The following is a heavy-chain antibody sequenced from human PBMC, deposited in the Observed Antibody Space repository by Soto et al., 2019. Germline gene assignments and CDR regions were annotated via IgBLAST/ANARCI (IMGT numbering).Heavy chain of an antibody. CDR2: IKQDGSEK. V-gene: IGHV3-7*01. CDR1: GFTFSSYW. J-gene: IGHJ5*02. CDR3: ARGIAARLNGFDP. D-gene: IGHD6-6*01. Sequence: EVQLVESGGGLVQPGGSLRLSCAASGFTFSSYWMSWVRQAPGKGLEWVANIKQDGSEKYYVDSVKGRFTISRDNAKNSLYLQMNSLRAEDTAVYYCARGIAARLNGFDPWGQGTLVTVSS.